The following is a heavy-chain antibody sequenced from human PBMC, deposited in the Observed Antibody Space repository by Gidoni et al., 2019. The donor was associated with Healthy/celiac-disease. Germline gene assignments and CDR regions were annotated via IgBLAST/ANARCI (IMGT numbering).Heavy chain of an antibody. CDR2: ISYDGSNK. V-gene: IGHV3-30*01. Sequence: QVQLVASGGGVVQPGRSLSLSCAAPGFPSSSYAMHWVRQAPGKGLEWVGVISYDGSNKYYADSVKGRFTISRDNSKNTLYLQMNSLRAEDTAVYYCARDASYYYDSSGSLDYWGQGTLVTVSS. D-gene: IGHD3-22*01. CDR1: GFPSSSYA. J-gene: IGHJ4*02. CDR3: ARDASYYYDSSGSLDY.